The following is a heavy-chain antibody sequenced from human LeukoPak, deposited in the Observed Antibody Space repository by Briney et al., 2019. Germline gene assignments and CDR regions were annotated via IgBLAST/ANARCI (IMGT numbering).Heavy chain of an antibody. Sequence: SETLSLTCAVYGGSFSGYYWSWIRQPPGKGLEWIGEINHSGSTNYNPSLKSRVTISVDTSKSQFSLKLSSVTAADTAVYYCARGWSYGSYYFDYWGQGTPVTVS. J-gene: IGHJ4*02. CDR2: INHSGST. CDR3: ARGWSYGSYYFDY. V-gene: IGHV4-34*01. CDR1: GGSFSGYY. D-gene: IGHD5-18*01.